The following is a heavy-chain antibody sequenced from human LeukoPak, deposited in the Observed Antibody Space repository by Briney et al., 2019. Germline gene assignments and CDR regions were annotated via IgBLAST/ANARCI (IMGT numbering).Heavy chain of an antibody. CDR1: GFTISSNS. Sequence: PGGSLRLSCTVSGFTISSNSMSWVRQAPGKGLEWVSFIYSSVTHYSDSVKGRFTISRDNSKNTLFLQMNSLSAEDTAVYYCAKDLSWFGGSLATFGYWGQGTLATVSS. CDR3: AKDLSWFGGSLATFGY. V-gene: IGHV3-53*01. D-gene: IGHD3-10*01. CDR2: IYSSVT. J-gene: IGHJ4*02.